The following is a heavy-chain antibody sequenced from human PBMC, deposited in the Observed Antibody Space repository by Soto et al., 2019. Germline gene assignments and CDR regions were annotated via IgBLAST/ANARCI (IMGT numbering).Heavy chain of an antibody. CDR3: ARGRPQKGGYCSSTSCYSYYYYYMDV. CDR1: GGSISSYY. J-gene: IGHJ6*03. Sequence: QVQLQESGPGLVKPSETLSLTCTVSGGSISSYYWSWIRQPPGKGMEWIGDIYYSGSTNYKPSLKRRFTISVDTSKNHSSPKLSSVTAADTAVYYCARGRPQKGGYCSSTSCYSYYYYYMDVWGKGTTVTVSS. CDR2: IYYSGST. V-gene: IGHV4-59*01. D-gene: IGHD2-2*01.